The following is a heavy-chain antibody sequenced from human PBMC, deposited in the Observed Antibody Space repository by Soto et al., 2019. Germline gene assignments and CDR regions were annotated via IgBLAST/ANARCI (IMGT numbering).Heavy chain of an antibody. V-gene: IGHV1-69*13. J-gene: IGHJ4*02. CDR3: ARGSSRYCSSTSCYGAHY. Sequence: SVKVSCKASGGTFSSYAISWVRQAPGQGLEWMGGIIPIFGTANYAQKFQGRVTITADESTSTAYMELSSLRSEDTAVYYCARGSSRYCSSTSCYGAHYWGQGTLVTVSS. CDR2: IIPIFGTA. CDR1: GGTFSSYA. D-gene: IGHD2-2*01.